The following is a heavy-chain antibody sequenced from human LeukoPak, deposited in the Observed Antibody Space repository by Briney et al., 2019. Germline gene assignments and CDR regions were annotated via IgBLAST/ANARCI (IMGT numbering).Heavy chain of an antibody. J-gene: IGHJ6*02. Sequence: SVKVSCKASGGTFSIYAISWVRQAPGQGLEWMGGIIPIFGTANYAQKFQGRVTITADESTSTAYMELSSLRSEDTAVYYCARDVQGVADVWGQGTTVTVSS. V-gene: IGHV1-69*13. CDR2: IIPIFGTA. D-gene: IGHD3-10*01. CDR1: GGTFSIYA. CDR3: ARDVQGVADV.